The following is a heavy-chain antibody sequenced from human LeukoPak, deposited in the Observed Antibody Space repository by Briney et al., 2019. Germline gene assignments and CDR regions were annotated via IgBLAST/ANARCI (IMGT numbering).Heavy chain of an antibody. CDR3: ARGPHLGLDY. J-gene: IGHJ4*02. V-gene: IGHV1-2*07. Sequence: AAVKVSCKASRYTFTAYYIHWVRQAPGQGVEGMGWINPNSGGTIYAHKFQDRVTMTSNTSTSALYMELSSPRSDDTAVYYGARGPHLGLDYWGQGTLVTVSS. CDR2: INPNSGGT. CDR1: RYTFTAYY. D-gene: IGHD7-27*01.